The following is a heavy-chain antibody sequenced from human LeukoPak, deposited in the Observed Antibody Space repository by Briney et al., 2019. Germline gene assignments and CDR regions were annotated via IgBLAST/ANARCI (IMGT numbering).Heavy chain of an antibody. D-gene: IGHD2-2*01. V-gene: IGHV4-34*01. CDR1: GGSFSGYY. Sequence: KPSETLSLTCAVYGGSFSGYYWSWIRQPPGKGLGWIGEINHSGSTNYNPSLKSRVTISVDTSKNQFSLKLSSVTAADTAVYYCARGRAWRYCSGTSCYRFDYWGQGTLVTVSS. CDR3: ARGRAWRYCSGTSCYRFDY. CDR2: INHSGST. J-gene: IGHJ4*02.